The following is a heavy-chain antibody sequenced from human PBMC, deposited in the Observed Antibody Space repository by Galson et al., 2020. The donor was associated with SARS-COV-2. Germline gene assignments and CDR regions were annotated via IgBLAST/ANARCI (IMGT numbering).Heavy chain of an antibody. Sequence: GGSLRLSCAASGFSFSSYAMGWVRQAPGKGLEWVSAITASGGDTFHADSVKGRFSISRDNSKEMLYLQMDSLRVEETAVYYCAKGSSAARPFCFDSWGQGSLVTVSS. J-gene: IGHJ4*02. D-gene: IGHD6-25*01. CDR1: GFSFSSYA. CDR3: AKGSSAARPFCFDS. V-gene: IGHV3-23*01. CDR2: ITASGGDT.